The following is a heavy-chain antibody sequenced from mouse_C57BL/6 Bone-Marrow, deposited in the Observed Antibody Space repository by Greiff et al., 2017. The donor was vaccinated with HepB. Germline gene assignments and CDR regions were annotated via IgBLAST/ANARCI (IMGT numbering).Heavy chain of an antibody. D-gene: IGHD2-3*01. J-gene: IGHJ3*01. CDR2: INPNNGGT. CDR3: AKGDDGNWFAY. CDR1: GYTFTDYY. V-gene: IGHV1-26*01. Sequence: EVQLQQSGPELVKPGASVKISCKASGYTFTDYYVNWVKQSHGKSLEWIGDINPNNGGTSYNQKFKGKATLTVDKSSSTAYMELSSLTSEDSAVYYCAKGDDGNWFAYWGQGTLVTVSA.